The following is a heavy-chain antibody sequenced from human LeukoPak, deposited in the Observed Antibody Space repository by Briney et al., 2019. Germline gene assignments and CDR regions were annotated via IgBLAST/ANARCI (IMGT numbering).Heavy chain of an antibody. V-gene: IGHV3-21*01. J-gene: IGHJ3*02. D-gene: IGHD4-17*01. CDR1: GFTFSSYS. CDR2: ISSSSSYI. Sequence: GGSLRLSCAASGFTFSSYSMNWVRQAPGKGLEWVSSISSSSSYIYYADSVKGRFTISRDNGKTSLYLQMTSLRAEATPVYYCARWGDGDYDPQEAFDICGQGTMVTVSS. CDR3: ARWGDGDYDPQEAFDI.